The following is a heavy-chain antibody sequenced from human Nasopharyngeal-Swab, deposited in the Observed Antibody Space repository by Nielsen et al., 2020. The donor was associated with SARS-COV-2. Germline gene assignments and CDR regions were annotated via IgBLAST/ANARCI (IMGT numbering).Heavy chain of an antibody. V-gene: IGHV4-30-2*01. CDR1: GGSISSGGYS. J-gene: IGHJ4*02. CDR3: ARDIPYSSSPIGY. D-gene: IGHD6-13*01. CDR2: IYHSGST. Sequence: TLSLTCAVSGGSISSGGYSWSWIRQPPGKGLEWIGYIYHSGSTYYNPSLKSRVTISVDRSKNQFSLKLSSVTAADTAVYYCARDIPYSSSPIGYWGQGTLVTVSS.